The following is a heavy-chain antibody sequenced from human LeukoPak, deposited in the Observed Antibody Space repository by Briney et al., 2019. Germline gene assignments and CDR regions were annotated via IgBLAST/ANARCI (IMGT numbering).Heavy chain of an antibody. CDR2: TYYRSKWYN. Sequence: SQTLSLTCAISGDSVSSNSGSWNWLRQSPSRGLEWLGRTYYRSKWYNQYAVSVKSRITINPDTSKNHFSLQLNSVTPDDTAVYYCAGGAGATSRQYYFDSWGQGTLVTVSS. CDR1: GDSVSSNSGS. J-gene: IGHJ4*02. V-gene: IGHV6-1*01. D-gene: IGHD1-26*01. CDR3: AGGAGATSRQYYFDS.